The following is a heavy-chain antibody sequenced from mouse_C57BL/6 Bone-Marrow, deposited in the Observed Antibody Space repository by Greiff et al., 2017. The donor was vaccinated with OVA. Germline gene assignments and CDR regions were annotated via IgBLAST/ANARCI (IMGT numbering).Heavy chain of an antibody. J-gene: IGHJ1*03. Sequence: QVQLQQPGAELVKPGASVKLSCKASGYTFTSYWMHWVKQRPGQGLEWIGMIHPNSGSTNYNEKFKSKATLTVDKSSSTAYMQLSSLTSEDSAVYYCARERVIYYDYEGWYFDVWGTGTTVTVSS. CDR3: ARERVIYYDYEGWYFDV. D-gene: IGHD2-4*01. CDR1: GYTFTSYW. V-gene: IGHV1-64*01. CDR2: IHPNSGST.